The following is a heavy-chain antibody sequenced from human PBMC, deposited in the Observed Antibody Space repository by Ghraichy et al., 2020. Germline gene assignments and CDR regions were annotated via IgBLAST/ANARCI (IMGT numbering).Heavy chain of an antibody. V-gene: IGHV4-61*01. J-gene: IGHJ6*02. D-gene: IGHD6-19*01. Sequence: SQTLSLTCTVSGGSVTSVNYYWSWIRQPPGKGLEWIGYIYYSGGTNYNPSLESRVTISVDTSKNQISLKLSSVTAADTALYYCARALYSGIAVAGTGIYYYGMDVWGQGTTVTVSS. CDR2: IYYSGGT. CDR3: ARALYSGIAVAGTGIYYYGMDV. CDR1: GGSVTSVNYY.